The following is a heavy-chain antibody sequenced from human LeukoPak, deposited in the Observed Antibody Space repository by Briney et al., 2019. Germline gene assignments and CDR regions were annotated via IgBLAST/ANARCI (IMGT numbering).Heavy chain of an antibody. CDR1: GYTFTSCY. J-gene: IGHJ4*02. CDR2: INPGDGRT. V-gene: IGHV1-46*01. Sequence: ASVKVSCKASGYTFTSCYMHWVRQAPGQGLEWMGIINPGDGRTTYPQKFQGRVTMTRDTSTSTVYMELSSLRSEDTAVYYCARDLSGNHYGHFDYWGQGTLVTVSS. D-gene: IGHD1-26*01. CDR3: ARDLSGNHYGHFDY.